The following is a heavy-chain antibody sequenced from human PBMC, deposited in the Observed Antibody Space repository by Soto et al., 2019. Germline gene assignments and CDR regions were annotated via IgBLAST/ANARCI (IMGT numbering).Heavy chain of an antibody. J-gene: IGHJ4*02. CDR2: ISSSGSTI. Sequence: GGSLRLSCAASGFTFSNYYMSWIRQAPGKGLEWVSYISSSGSTIYYADSVKGRFTISRDNAKNSLYLQMNSLRAEDTAGYYCARSPRYITIFGVVFDYWGQGTLVTVSS. CDR1: GFTFSNYY. CDR3: ARSPRYITIFGVVFDY. D-gene: IGHD3-3*01. V-gene: IGHV3-11*01.